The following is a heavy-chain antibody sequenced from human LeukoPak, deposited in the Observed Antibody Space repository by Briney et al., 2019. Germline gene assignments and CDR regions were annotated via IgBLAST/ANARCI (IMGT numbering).Heavy chain of an antibody. CDR2: ISSSGSTI. D-gene: IGHD5-24*01. V-gene: IGHV3-48*03. Sequence: GGSLRLSCAASGFTFSTYEMNWVRQAPGKGLEWVSYISSSGSTIYYADSVKGRFTISRDNAKNSLYLQMNSLRAEDTAVYYCAREGRRWLQSYYFDYWGQGTLVTVSS. J-gene: IGHJ4*02. CDR3: AREGRRWLQSYYFDY. CDR1: GFTFSTYE.